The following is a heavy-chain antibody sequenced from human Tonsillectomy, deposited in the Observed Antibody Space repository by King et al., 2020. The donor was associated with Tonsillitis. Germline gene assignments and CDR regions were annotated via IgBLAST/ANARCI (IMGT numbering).Heavy chain of an antibody. D-gene: IGHD5-12*01. Sequence: VQLVESGGGLVKPGGSLRLSCAASGFTFSNAWMNWVRQAPGKGLEWVGRIKSKTDGGTTDYAAPVKGRFTISRDDSKKTLYLQMNSLKTEDTAVYYCTTEGGEVATGYFDYWGQGTLVTVSS. CDR3: TTEGGEVATGYFDY. V-gene: IGHV3-15*07. CDR2: IKSKTDGGTT. J-gene: IGHJ4*02. CDR1: GFTFSNAW.